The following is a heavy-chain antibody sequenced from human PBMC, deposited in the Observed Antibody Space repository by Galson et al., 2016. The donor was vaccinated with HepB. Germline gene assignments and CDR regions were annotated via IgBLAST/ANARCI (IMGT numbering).Heavy chain of an antibody. CDR2: ISRSSSYT. J-gene: IGHJ3*02. CDR1: GFTFSSYS. CDR3: ARVIGWFAEISGGAFDI. Sequence: SLRLSCAASGFTFSSYSINWVRQAPGKGLEWVSSISRSSSYTYYADSVKGRLTVSRDNAKNSVYLQMNSLRAEDTAVYYCARVIGWFAEISGGAFDIWGQGTMVTVSS. V-gene: IGHV3-21*01. D-gene: IGHD3-10*01.